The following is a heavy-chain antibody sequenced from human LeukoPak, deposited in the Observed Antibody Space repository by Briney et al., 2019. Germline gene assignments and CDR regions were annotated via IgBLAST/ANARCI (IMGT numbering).Heavy chain of an antibody. CDR1: GYTFTGYQ. Sequence: ASVKVSCKASGYTFTGYQMHWVRQAPGQGLEWMGWINPDSGGTNYAQKFQGRVTMTRDTSISTAYMELSRPRSDDTAVYYCARDQGSGPPRPDYWGQGTLVTVSS. CDR3: ARDQGSGPPRPDY. J-gene: IGHJ4*02. CDR2: INPDSGGT. D-gene: IGHD6-19*01. V-gene: IGHV1-2*02.